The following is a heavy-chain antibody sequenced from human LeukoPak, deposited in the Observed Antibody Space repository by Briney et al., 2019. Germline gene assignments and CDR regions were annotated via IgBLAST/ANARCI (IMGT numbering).Heavy chain of an antibody. J-gene: IGHJ4*02. CDR3: AKHSYRVDSFTDY. D-gene: IGHD5-12*01. CDR1: GFTFSSYA. V-gene: IGHV3-23*01. Sequence: PGGSLRLSCAASGFTFSSYAMSRVRQAPGKGLEWVSSTSGSGGSTNSADSMKGRFTISRDNSKNTLYLQMNSLRAEDTAVYYCAKHSYRVDSFTDYWGQGTLVTVSS. CDR2: TSGSGGST.